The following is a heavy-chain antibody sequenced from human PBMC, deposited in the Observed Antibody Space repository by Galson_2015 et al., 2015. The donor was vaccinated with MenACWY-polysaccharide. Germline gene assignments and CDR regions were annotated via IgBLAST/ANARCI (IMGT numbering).Heavy chain of an antibody. D-gene: IGHD7-27*01. CDR1: GFSFSSWR. Sequence: SLSLSCAASGFSFSSWRLTWGRQAPGTGLGWEARIKIDGSENNYVDAVMGRFTTFRDNAKDSLYLQMNSRGAEDKAVYFCARGHLGLGFWGQGTTVTVSS. CDR3: ARGHLGLGF. J-gene: IGHJ6*02. CDR2: IKIDGSEN. V-gene: IGHV3-7*01.